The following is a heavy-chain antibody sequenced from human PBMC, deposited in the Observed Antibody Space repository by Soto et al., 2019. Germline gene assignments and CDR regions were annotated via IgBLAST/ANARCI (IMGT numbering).Heavy chain of an antibody. CDR2: VYSRGDF. D-gene: IGHD3-22*01. Sequence: PSETLSLTCTFSGYSTSSYYWSWIRQPPGKGLEWIGYVYSRGDFNFNPSLKSRVHMSVDTSKNQFSLKLNSVTAADTAAYYCARDRAAYDSSGYSLDHWGQGTLVTVSS. J-gene: IGHJ4*02. CDR1: GYSTSSYY. V-gene: IGHV4-59*01. CDR3: ARDRAAYDSSGYSLDH.